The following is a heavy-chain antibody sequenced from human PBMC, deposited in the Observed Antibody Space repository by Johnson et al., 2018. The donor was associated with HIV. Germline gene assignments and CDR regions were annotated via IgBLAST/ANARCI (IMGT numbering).Heavy chain of an antibody. J-gene: IGHJ3*01. V-gene: IGHV3-66*01. CDR3: ARDGGYNLWSGWPPGAFDF. CDR1: GFTVSSSY. CDR2: IYSDGST. D-gene: IGHD3-3*01. Sequence: VQLVESGGGLVQPGGSLRLSCVASGFTVSSSYMSWVRQAPGKGLEWVSVIYSDGSTYYADSVTGRFTISRDNAKNSLYLQMNSLRAEDTAVYYCARDGGYNLWSGWPPGAFDFWGQGTMVTVSS.